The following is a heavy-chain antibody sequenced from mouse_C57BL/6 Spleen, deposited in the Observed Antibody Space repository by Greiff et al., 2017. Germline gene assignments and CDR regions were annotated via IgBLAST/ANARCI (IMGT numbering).Heavy chain of an antibody. CDR1: GYSITSGYY. V-gene: IGHV3-6*01. Sequence: EVKLQESGPGLVKPSQSLSLTCSVTGYSITSGYYWNWIRQFPGNKLEWIGYISYDGSNNYNPSLKNRISITRDTSKNQFFLKLNSVTTEDTATYYCAILRSFAYWGQGTLVTVSA. D-gene: IGHD1-1*01. J-gene: IGHJ3*01. CDR2: ISYDGSN. CDR3: AILRSFAY.